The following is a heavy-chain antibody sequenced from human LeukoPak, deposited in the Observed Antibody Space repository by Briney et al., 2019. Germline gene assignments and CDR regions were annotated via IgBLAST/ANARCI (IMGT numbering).Heavy chain of an antibody. D-gene: IGHD5-12*01. CDR2: IYYNEST. CDR1: GGSVSDYH. Sequence: SDTLSLTCTVSGGSVSDYHWSWIRQPPGKRLEWIGRIYYNESTNYNPSLKSRVTISVDPSKNQFSLKLTSVTAADTAVYYCARRHGDYWGQGTLVTVSS. J-gene: IGHJ4*02. V-gene: IGHV4-59*02. CDR3: ARRHGDY.